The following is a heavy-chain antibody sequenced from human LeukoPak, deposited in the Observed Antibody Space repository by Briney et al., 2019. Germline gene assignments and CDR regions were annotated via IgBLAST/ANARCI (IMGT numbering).Heavy chain of an antibody. CDR3: ARIMLSWREFDC. Sequence: ASVKVSCKASGGTFSSYGISWVRQAPGQGLEWMGWISAYNGNTNYAQRLQGRVTMTTDTSTSTAYMELRSLRSDDTAVYYCARIMLSWREFDCWGQGTLVTVSS. D-gene: IGHD1-26*01. CDR2: ISAYNGNT. V-gene: IGHV1-18*01. CDR1: GGTFSSYG. J-gene: IGHJ4*02.